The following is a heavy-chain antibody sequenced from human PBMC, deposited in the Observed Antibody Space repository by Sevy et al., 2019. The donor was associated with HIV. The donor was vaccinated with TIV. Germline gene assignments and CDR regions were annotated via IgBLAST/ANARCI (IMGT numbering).Heavy chain of an antibody. D-gene: IGHD7-27*01. CDR1: GDSVSKTGLA. CDR3: ARDHNWGYDS. V-gene: IGHV6-1*01. Sequence: SQTLSLTCAISGDSVSKTGLAWNWIRQSPSRGLEWLGRTYYRSKWYNDYAPSVKSRVTINPDSPKNQFSLQLNSVTPGDTAVYYCARDHNWGYDSWGQGTLGTVSS. CDR2: TYYRSKWYN. J-gene: IGHJ4*02.